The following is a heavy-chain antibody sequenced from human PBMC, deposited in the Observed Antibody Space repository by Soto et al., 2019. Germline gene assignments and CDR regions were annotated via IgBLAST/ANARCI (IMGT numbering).Heavy chain of an antibody. Sequence: GKGLEWVSAISGSGGSTYYADSVKGRFTISRDNSKNTLYLQMNSLRAEDTAVYYCARYEDCSSTSCLSYGMDVWGEGTMVSVSS. CDR3: ARYEDCSSTSCLSYGMDV. D-gene: IGHD2-2*01. V-gene: IGHV3-23*01. J-gene: IGHJ6*01. CDR2: ISGSGGST.